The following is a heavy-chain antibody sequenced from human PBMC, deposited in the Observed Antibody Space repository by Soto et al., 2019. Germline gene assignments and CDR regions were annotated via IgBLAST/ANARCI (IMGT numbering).Heavy chain of an antibody. CDR3: AKRDRSNWSYFDY. Sequence: GGSLRLSCAASGFTFSSYSMNWVRQAPGKGLEWVSDITSSSNTIYYADSVKGRFTISRDNSKNTLYLQMNSLRAEDTALYYCAKRDRSNWSYFDYWGQGTLVTVSS. D-gene: IGHD1-20*01. J-gene: IGHJ4*02. CDR2: ITSSSNTI. V-gene: IGHV3-48*01. CDR1: GFTFSSYS.